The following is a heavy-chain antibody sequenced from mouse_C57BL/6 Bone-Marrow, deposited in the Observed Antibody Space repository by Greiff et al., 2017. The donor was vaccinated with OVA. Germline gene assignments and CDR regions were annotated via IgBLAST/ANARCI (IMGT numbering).Heavy chain of an antibody. Sequence: VHLVESGAELVKPGASVKISCKASGYAFSSYWMNWVKQRPGKGLEWIGQIYPGDGDTNYNGKFKGKATLTADKSSSTAYMQLSSLTSEDSAVYFCARREVDYGSSTWGQGTSVTVSS. D-gene: IGHD1-1*01. J-gene: IGHJ4*01. V-gene: IGHV1-80*01. CDR2: IYPGDGDT. CDR3: ARREVDYGSST. CDR1: GYAFSSYW.